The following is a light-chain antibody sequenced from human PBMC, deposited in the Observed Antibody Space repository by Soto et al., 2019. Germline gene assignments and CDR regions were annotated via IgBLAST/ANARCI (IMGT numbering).Light chain of an antibody. CDR3: QQSYTTLFT. CDR1: QSIDNY. Sequence: DIQMTQSPSSLSASVGDRVTITCRTSQSIDNYLNWYQQKPGKAPKLLMYAASTLQSGVPSRFSGSGSETDFTLTNSSLQPEDLATYYYQQSYTTLFTFGPGTKVDLK. J-gene: IGKJ3*01. V-gene: IGKV1-39*01. CDR2: AAS.